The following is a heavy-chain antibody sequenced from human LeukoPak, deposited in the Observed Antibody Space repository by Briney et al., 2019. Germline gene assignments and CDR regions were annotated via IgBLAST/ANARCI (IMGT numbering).Heavy chain of an antibody. D-gene: IGHD3-16*02. CDR2: IIPIFGTA. CDR1: GGTFSSHA. CDR3: ARYGDYVWGSYRYEYFQH. J-gene: IGHJ1*01. V-gene: IGHV1-69*01. Sequence: EASVKVSCKASGGTFSSHAISWVRQAPGQGLEWMGGIIPIFGTANYAQKFQGRVTITADESTSTAYMELSSLRSEDTAVYYCARYGDYVWGSYRYEYFQHWGQGTLVTVSS.